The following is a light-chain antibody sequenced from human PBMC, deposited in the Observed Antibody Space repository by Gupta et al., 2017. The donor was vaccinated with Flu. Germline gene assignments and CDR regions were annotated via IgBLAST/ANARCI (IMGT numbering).Light chain of an antibody. CDR1: SSDIGDYDY. J-gene: IGLJ2*01. Sequence: QSALTQPLSLSGSPGQSLTIPCTGTSSDIGDYDYVSSFQQHPGKAPKLLIYDVTKRSSGVPARFSGSKSGNTASLTISGRQADDEADYHCCSFAGSYTLVFGGGTKLTVL. CDR2: DVT. CDR3: CSFAGSYTLV. V-gene: IGLV2-11*01.